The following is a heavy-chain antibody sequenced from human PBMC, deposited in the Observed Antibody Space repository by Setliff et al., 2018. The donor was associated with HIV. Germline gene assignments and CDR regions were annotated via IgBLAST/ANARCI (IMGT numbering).Heavy chain of an antibody. Sequence: PSETLSLTCIVSGPSINIHYWSWIRQSPGKGFEWIGYIYSTGSTNYNPSLQSRVTISMVASRNQFSLKVTSVTAADTAVYYCAKGAGFYGDYTFDHWGQGRQVTVSS. J-gene: IGHJ4*02. D-gene: IGHD4-17*01. CDR1: GPSINIHY. CDR3: AKGAGFYGDYTFDH. CDR2: IYSTGST. V-gene: IGHV4-59*11.